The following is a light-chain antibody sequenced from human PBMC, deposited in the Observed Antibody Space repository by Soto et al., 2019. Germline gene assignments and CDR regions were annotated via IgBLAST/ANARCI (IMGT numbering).Light chain of an antibody. CDR1: QSIDIN. CDR2: RAS. V-gene: IGKV3-15*01. Sequence: EIVMTQSPATLSVSPGERATLSCRASQSIDINLVWYQQKPGQSPRLLIFRASTRASGIPARFSGGGSGTEFTLTISSLQSEDFAVYYCQQYHHWPPITFDQGTRLEIK. J-gene: IGKJ5*01. CDR3: QQYHHWPPIT.